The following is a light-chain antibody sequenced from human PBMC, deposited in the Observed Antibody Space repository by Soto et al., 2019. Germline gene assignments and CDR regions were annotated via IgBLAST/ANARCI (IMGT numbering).Light chain of an antibody. CDR1: QSISKW. J-gene: IGKJ1*01. CDR2: DAS. Sequence: DIQMTQSPSTRSASVGDRVTITCRASQSISKWLAWYQQKAGKAPKVLIYDASSLGSGVPSRFSGSGSGTEFTLTISSLQPGDFATYYCQQYNSYSPWTFGQGTKVDIK. V-gene: IGKV1-5*01. CDR3: QQYNSYSPWT.